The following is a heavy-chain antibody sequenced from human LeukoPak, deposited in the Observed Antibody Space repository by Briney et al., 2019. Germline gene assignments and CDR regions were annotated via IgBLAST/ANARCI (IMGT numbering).Heavy chain of an antibody. Sequence: GGSLRLSCAASGFTFSDYNMRWIRQAPGKGLEWVSRIRSDGSDTRYAESVKGRFTISRDNAKNTLYLQMNSLRAEGTAVYYCARVAAYYDFWSGYSKYYYYYYMGVWGKGTTVTVSS. CDR2: IRSDGSDT. CDR3: ARVAAYYDFWSGYSKYYYYYYMGV. J-gene: IGHJ6*03. CDR1: GFTFSDYN. D-gene: IGHD3-3*01. V-gene: IGHV3-11*06.